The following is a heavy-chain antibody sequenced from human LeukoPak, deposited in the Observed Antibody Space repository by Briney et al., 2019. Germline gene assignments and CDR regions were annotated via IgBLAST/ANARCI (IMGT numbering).Heavy chain of an antibody. CDR3: AKDKSILWFGELYFDFDY. D-gene: IGHD3-10*01. J-gene: IGHJ4*02. Sequence: GGSLRLSCAASGFTFDDYAMHWVRQAPGKGLEWVSGISWNSGSIGYADSVKGRFTISRDNAKNSLYLQMNSLRAEDTAVYYCAKDKSILWFGELYFDFDYWGQGTLVTVSS. CDR1: GFTFDDYA. V-gene: IGHV3-9*01. CDR2: ISWNSGSI.